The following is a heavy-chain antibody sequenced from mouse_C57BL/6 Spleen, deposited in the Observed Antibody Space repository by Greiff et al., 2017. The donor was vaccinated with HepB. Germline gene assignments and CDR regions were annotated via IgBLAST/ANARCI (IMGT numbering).Heavy chain of an antibody. D-gene: IGHD3-2*02. V-gene: IGHV1-22*01. J-gene: IGHJ4*01. Sequence: VQLQQSGPELVKPGASVKMSCKASGYTFTDYNMNWVKQSHGKSLEWIGYINPNDGGTSYNQKFKGKATLTVTKSSSTAYMELRSLTSEESAVYYCARRQDSAGAMAYWGQGTSVTVSS. CDR2: INPNDGGT. CDR1: GYTFTDYN. CDR3: ARRQDSAGAMAY.